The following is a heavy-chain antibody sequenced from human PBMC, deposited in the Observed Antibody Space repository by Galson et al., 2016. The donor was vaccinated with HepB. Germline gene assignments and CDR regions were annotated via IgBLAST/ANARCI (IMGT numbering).Heavy chain of an antibody. CDR1: GYTFISYT. V-gene: IGHV1-3*01. CDR3: ARESGCAAARIGNY. Sequence: SVKVSCKASGYTFISYTIHWMRQAPGQRLEWMGWINAGNGNTKYSQKFQGRVTITRETSASAACMEPSSMRSEDTAVYYCARESGCAAARIGNYWGQGTPVTVSS. J-gene: IGHJ4*02. D-gene: IGHD6-13*01. CDR2: INAGNGNT.